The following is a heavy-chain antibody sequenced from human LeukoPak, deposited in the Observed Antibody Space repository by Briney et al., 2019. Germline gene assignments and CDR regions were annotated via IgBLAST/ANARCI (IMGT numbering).Heavy chain of an antibody. D-gene: IGHD6-13*01. V-gene: IGHV3-21*01. CDR3: AKEYSNRPDYYDY. J-gene: IGHJ4*02. CDR1: GFTVSSNY. Sequence: GGSLRLSCAASGFTVSSNYMSWVRQAPGKGLEWVSSISSSSSYIYYADSVKGRFTISRDNAKNSLYLQMNSLRAEDTAVYYCAKEYSNRPDYYDYWGQGTLVTVSS. CDR2: ISSSSSYI.